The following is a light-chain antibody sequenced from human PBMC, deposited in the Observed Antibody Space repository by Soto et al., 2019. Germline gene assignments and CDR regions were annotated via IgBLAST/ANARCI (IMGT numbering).Light chain of an antibody. CDR3: QHYVTSLTT. Sequence: EIVLTQSPGTLSLSPGERSTLSFSASQSVTSNYLAWYQQKPGQAPRLLIFGASIRVTGIPDRFIGSGSGTDFTLTISRLEPEDFAVYYCQHYVTSLTTFGQGTKVDIK. CDR2: GAS. V-gene: IGKV3-20*01. CDR1: QSVTSNY. J-gene: IGKJ1*01.